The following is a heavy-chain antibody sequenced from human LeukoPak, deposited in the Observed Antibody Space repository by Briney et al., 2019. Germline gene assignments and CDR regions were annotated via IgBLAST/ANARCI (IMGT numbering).Heavy chain of an antibody. V-gene: IGHV3-66*01. Sequence: PGGSLRLSCAASAFIVGDNYITCVRQAPGKGLGGGSVLSNGGSTFYADSVEGRFTISRDSGKNTVYLQMDSLRAEDTAVNSCARVEWFGERDSDYWGQGTLVTVSS. CDR2: LSNGGST. CDR1: AFIVGDNY. D-gene: IGHD3-10*01. CDR3: ARVEWFGERDSDY. J-gene: IGHJ4*02.